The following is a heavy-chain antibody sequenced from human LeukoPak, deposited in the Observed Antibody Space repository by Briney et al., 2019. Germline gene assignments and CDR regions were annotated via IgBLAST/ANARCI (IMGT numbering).Heavy chain of an antibody. CDR1: GYTFTSYD. J-gene: IGHJ6*03. V-gene: IGHV1-8*01. D-gene: IGHD2-2*02. CDR2: MNPNSGNT. Sequence: GASVTVSCKASGYTFTSYDINWVRQAPGQGLEWMGWMNPNSGNTDYAQKFQGRVTMTRNTSISTAYMELSSLRSEDTAVYYCARRGSTYCSSTSCYTVAYYYYYYMDVWGKGTTVTVSS. CDR3: ARRGSTYCSSTSCYTVAYYYYYYMDV.